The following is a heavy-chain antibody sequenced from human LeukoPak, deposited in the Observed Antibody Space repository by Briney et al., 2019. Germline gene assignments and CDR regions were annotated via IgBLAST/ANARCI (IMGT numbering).Heavy chain of an antibody. V-gene: IGHV3-43D*04. CDR1: GCTFDDYA. CDR2: ISWDGGST. Sequence: PGGSLRLSCAASGCTFDDYAMHWVRQAPGKGLEWVSLISWDGGSTYYADSVKGRFTISRDNTKNSLYLQMNSLRAEDTALYYCAKAHLRYSFYYFDYWGQGTLVTVSS. CDR3: AKAHLRYSFYYFDY. J-gene: IGHJ4*02. D-gene: IGHD3-9*01.